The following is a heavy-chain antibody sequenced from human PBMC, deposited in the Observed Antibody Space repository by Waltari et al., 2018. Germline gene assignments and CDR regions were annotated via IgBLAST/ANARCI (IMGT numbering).Heavy chain of an antibody. D-gene: IGHD2-21*02. CDR3: AREYCGGDCRLFDY. CDR1: RAAVTEHY. Sequence: LVQSGAEVMTPGASVRVSCKASRAAVTEHYIHWVRQAPGQGLEWMGWVNPNGGGTNYAQRFAGRITVTWDASITTAYMEFSRLTSGDTAVYFCAREYCGGDCRLFDYWGQGTPVTVSS. J-gene: IGHJ4*02. CDR2: VNPNGGGT. V-gene: IGHV1-2*02.